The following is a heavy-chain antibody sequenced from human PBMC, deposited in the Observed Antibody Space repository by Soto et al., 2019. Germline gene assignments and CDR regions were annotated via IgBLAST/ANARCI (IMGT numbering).Heavy chain of an antibody. V-gene: IGHV2-5*02. Sequence: QITLKESGPTLVKPTQTLTLTCTFSGLSLSTSGEAVGWIRQPPGKALEWLALIYWDDDKRYNPTLKTTLTITKDTSKIHVVLALTHMDPVDTATYYCAHYVSSSPAGWFDPWGQGILVTVSS. D-gene: IGHD3-10*02. J-gene: IGHJ5*02. CDR3: AHYVSSSPAGWFDP. CDR1: GLSLSTSGEA. CDR2: IYWDDDK.